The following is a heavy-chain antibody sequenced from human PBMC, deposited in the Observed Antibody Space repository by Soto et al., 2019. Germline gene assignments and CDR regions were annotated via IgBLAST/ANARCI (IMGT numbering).Heavy chain of an antibody. V-gene: IGHV3-48*02. Sequence: ESGGGLVQPGGSRRVSCAASGFSFSNYAMNWVRQAPGKGLEWVSYISIGSGSIFYADSVKGRFTISRDDAKNSLYMQMNTLRDEDTAVYYCVRDDRWAFDFRGQGTMVTVSS. J-gene: IGHJ3*01. CDR2: ISIGSGSI. CDR1: GFSFSNYA. D-gene: IGHD3-22*01. CDR3: VRDDRWAFDF.